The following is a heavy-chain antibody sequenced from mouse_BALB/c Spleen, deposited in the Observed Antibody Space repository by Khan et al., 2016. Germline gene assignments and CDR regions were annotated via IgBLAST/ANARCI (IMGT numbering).Heavy chain of an antibody. J-gene: IGHJ2*01. D-gene: IGHD1-1*01. CDR2: IDPANGNT. V-gene: IGHV14-3*02. CDR1: GFNILDIS. Sequence: EVELKQSGAELVKPGASVKLSCTASGFNILDISMHWVKQRPAQGLAWLGRIDPANGNTKYDPKCQGKARVTADTSSNTAYLQLSRLTAACATVYFCASLFRRFHYWGQGTTLTISS. CDR3: ASLFRRFHY.